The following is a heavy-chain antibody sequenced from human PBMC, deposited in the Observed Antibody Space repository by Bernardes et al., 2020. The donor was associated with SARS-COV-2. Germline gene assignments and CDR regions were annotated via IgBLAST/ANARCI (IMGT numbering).Heavy chain of an antibody. CDR2: FYYTGST. CDR1: GASISNYY. CDR3: ARLTKAAPGTIGGRFDY. V-gene: IGHV4-59*08. D-gene: IGHD6-13*01. J-gene: IGHJ4*02. Sequence: SETQSLTCSVSGASISNYYWTWIRQPPGKGLEWIGYFYYTGSTNYNPSLESRVTISVDTSKNQFSLRLFSVTAADTAVYYCARLTKAAPGTIGGRFDYWGQGTLVTVSS.